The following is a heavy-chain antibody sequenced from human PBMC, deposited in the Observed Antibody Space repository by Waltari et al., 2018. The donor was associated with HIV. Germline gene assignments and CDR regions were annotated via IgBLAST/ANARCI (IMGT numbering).Heavy chain of an antibody. CDR3: ARDRGRPYYYDSSGHLDF. Sequence: QVQFVQSGAEVKKPGASVKVSCKASGYTFTNYAIHWVRQAPGQRLEWMGWIDAVNGNTKYLQNFQGRVTMTRDTSATTAYMELSSLGSEDTAVYYCARDRGRPYYYDSSGHLDFWGQGTLVTVSS. V-gene: IGHV1-3*01. D-gene: IGHD3-22*01. CDR1: GYTFTNYA. J-gene: IGHJ4*02. CDR2: IDAVNGNT.